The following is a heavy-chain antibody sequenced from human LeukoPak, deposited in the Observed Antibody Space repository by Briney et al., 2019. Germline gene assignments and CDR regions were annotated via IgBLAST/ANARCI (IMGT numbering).Heavy chain of an antibody. J-gene: IGHJ1*01. CDR1: GGSISSSSYY. D-gene: IGHD1-26*01. V-gene: IGHV4-61*02. CDR2: IYTSGST. CDR3: ARAEVVGAHLRSGYFQH. Sequence: SETLSLTCTVSGGSISSSSYYWGWIRQPAGKGLEWIGRIYTSGSTNYNPSLKSRVTISVDKSKNQFSLNVSSVTAADTAVYYCARAEVVGAHLRSGYFQHWGQGTLVIVSS.